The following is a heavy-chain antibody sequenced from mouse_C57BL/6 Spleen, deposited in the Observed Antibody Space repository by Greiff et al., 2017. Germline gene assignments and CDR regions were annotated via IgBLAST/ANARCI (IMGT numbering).Heavy chain of an antibody. Sequence: VQLQQSGAELVRPGASVKLSCKASGYTFTDYYINWVKQRSGQGLEWIARIYPGSGNTYYNEKFKGKATLTAEKSSSTAYMQLSSLTSEDSAVYFCARGGTVVGALDYWGQGTSVTVSS. V-gene: IGHV1-76*01. J-gene: IGHJ4*01. CDR3: ARGGTVVGALDY. CDR1: GYTFTDYY. D-gene: IGHD1-1*01. CDR2: IYPGSGNT.